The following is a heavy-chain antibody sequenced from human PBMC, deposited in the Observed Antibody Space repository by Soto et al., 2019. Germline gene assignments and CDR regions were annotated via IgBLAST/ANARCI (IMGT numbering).Heavy chain of an antibody. CDR1: GASVDTSGSS. Sequence: QVELQESGSGLVKPSQTLSLTCTVSGASVDTSGSSWTWIRQPPGRGLQFIGYIYHSETIYYNPSIRSRVTISLNRSKNQFFLPLTSLTAADTVVYFCPSRINKNSGGYFEHWGQGSLVTVSS. V-gene: IGHV4-30-2*01. J-gene: IGHJ4*02. D-gene: IGHD2-21*01. CDR2: IYHSETI. CDR3: PSRINKNSGGYFEH.